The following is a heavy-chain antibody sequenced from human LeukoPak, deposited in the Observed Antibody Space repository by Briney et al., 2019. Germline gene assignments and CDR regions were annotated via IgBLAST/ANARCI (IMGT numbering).Heavy chain of an antibody. Sequence: PAGSLRLSCAASGFTFNTYAMDWVRRAPGMGLEWVSGIGSRANTYYADSLKRRFTISRDYSKSKLYLQLNSLRAEDAAIYYCAKEFRGGWSIDYWGQGTLVTVSS. D-gene: IGHD6-19*01. V-gene: IGHV3-23*01. J-gene: IGHJ4*02. CDR2: IGSRANT. CDR3: AKEFRGGWSIDY. CDR1: GFTFNTYA.